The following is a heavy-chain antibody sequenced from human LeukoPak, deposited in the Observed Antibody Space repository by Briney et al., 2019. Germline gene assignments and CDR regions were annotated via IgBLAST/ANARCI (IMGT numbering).Heavy chain of an antibody. CDR2: IWYDGSNK. CDR3: ARGSIQLWLEAFDI. J-gene: IGHJ3*02. Sequence: GGVLRLSCAASGFTFSSYGMHRVRQAPGKGLEWVAVIWYDGSNKYYADSVKGRFTISRDNSKNTLYLQMNSLRAEDTAVYYCARGSIQLWLEAFDIWGQGTMVTVSS. V-gene: IGHV3-33*01. D-gene: IGHD5-18*01. CDR1: GFTFSSYG.